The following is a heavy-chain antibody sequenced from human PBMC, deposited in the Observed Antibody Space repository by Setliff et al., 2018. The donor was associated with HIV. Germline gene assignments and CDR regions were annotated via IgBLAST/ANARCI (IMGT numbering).Heavy chain of an antibody. D-gene: IGHD3-9*01. V-gene: IGHV3-11*03. CDR2: ISGSSSYI. CDR3: ASHSDWFLDLY. CDR1: GFTFSDYY. J-gene: IGHJ4*02. Sequence: GGSLRLSCAASGFTFSDYYMTWIRQAPGKGLEWISHISGSSSYIEYTDSVKGRFTISRDDSKSIAYLQMNSLKTEDTAVYYCASHSDWFLDLYWGQGTLVTVSS.